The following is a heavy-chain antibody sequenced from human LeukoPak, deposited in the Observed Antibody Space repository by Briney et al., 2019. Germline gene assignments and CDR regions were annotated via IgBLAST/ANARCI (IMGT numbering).Heavy chain of an antibody. D-gene: IGHD1/OR15-1a*01. V-gene: IGHV6-1*01. CDR3: ARKGTVTTPFDY. Sequence: SQTLSLTCAISGDSVSSNSAAWNWIRQSPTRGLEWLGRTYYRSKWISDYAVSVKSRMTINADTSKNQFSLQVNSVTPEDTAVYYCARKGTVTTPFDYWGQGILVTVSS. CDR1: GDSVSSNSAA. CDR2: TYYRSKWIS. J-gene: IGHJ4*02.